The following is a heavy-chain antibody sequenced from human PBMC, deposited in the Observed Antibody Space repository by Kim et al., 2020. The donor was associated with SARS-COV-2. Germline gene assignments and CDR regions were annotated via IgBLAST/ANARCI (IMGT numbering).Heavy chain of an antibody. D-gene: IGHD2-2*01. CDR1: GFTFSSYG. J-gene: IGHJ4*02. CDR2: IWYDGSNK. V-gene: IGHV3-33*01. Sequence: GGSLRLSCAASGFTFSSYGMHWVRQAPGKGLEWVAVIWYDGSNKYYADSVKGRFTISRDNSKNTLYLQMNSLRAEDTAVYYCARDYCSSTSCYLAYYFDYWGQGTLVTVSS. CDR3: ARDYCSSTSCYLAYYFDY.